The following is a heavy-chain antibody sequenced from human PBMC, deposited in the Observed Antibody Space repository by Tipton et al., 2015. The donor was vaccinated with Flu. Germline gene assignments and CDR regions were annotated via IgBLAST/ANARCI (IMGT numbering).Heavy chain of an antibody. CDR2: ICISGTTDCDGGT. CDR3: ARRSVAGPYNWFDP. D-gene: IGHD6-19*01. V-gene: IGHV4-39*07. Sequence: PGLVKPSETLSLTCTVSGGPISDSTYYWDWIRQPPGKGLEWIGSICISGTTDCDGGTNYNPSLKSRVTMSLDTSKNQFSLMLTSVTAADTAIYYCARRSVAGPYNWFDPWGQGTLVTVSS. J-gene: IGHJ5*02. CDR1: GGPISDSTYY.